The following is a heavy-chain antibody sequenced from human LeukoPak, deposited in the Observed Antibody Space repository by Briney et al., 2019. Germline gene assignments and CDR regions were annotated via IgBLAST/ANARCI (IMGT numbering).Heavy chain of an antibody. J-gene: IGHJ4*02. Sequence: GGSLRLSCTASGFSFSGHWMHWARQLPGKGLVWISRISPTGSTTSYADSVKGRFTVSRDNAKDTLYLQVNNLRAEDTAVYYCARGPNSNWSGLDFWGQGTLLTVSS. CDR2: ISPTGSTT. CDR3: ARGPNSNWSGLDF. V-gene: IGHV3-74*01. CDR1: GFSFSGHW. D-gene: IGHD6-6*01.